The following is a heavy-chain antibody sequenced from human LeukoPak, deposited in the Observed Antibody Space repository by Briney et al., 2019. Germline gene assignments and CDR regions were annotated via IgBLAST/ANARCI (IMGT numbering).Heavy chain of an antibody. CDR1: GFTFSSYS. CDR2: ISSSSFTI. CDR3: AKALPGYSSGWYTAYAFDI. J-gene: IGHJ3*02. D-gene: IGHD6-19*01. V-gene: IGHV3-48*01. Sequence: GGSLRLSCAASGFTFSSYSMNWVRQAPGKGVEWVSYISSSSFTIYYADSVKGRFTISRDNAKNSLYLQMNSLRAEDTAVYYCAKALPGYSSGWYTAYAFDIWGQGTMVTVSS.